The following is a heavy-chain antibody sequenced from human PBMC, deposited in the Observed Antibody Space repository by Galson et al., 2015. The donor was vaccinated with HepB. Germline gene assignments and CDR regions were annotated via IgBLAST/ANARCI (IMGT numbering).Heavy chain of an antibody. V-gene: IGHV3-30*04. Sequence: SLRLSCAVSGFNFNAYAMYWVRQAPGKGLEWVTVISYDGKNQYYADSVKGRFTISRDDSNKTLYLQMNSLRSEDTAVYYCARDRNSLWREKYYYHYYGMDVWGQGTTVVVS. CDR3: ARDRNSLWREKYYYHYYGMDV. CDR2: ISYDGKNQ. CDR1: GFNFNAYA. D-gene: IGHD3-16*01. J-gene: IGHJ6*02.